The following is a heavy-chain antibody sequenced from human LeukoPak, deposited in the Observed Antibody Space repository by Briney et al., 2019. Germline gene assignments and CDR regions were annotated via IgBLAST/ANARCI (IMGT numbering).Heavy chain of an antibody. Sequence: GGSLRLSCPVSGFTFSSYWMHWVRQAPGKGLVWVSRINRDGSSTYYADSVKGRFTISRDNAKNTLYLQMNSLSAEDTAVYYCSRGTTGPTYYIDFWSQGTLVTVSS. D-gene: IGHD1-1*01. CDR2: INRDGSST. J-gene: IGHJ4*02. CDR1: GFTFSSYW. CDR3: SRGTTGPTYYIDF. V-gene: IGHV3-74*01.